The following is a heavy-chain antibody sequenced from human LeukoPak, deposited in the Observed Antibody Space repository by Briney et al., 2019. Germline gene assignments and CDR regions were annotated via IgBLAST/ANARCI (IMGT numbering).Heavy chain of an antibody. D-gene: IGHD6-13*01. CDR1: GDTFSSNA. V-gene: IGHV1-69*05. CDR2: IIPVFNTP. CDR3: ARASSSSWENLPF. Sequence: SVKVSCKASGDTFSSNAFTWVRQAPGQGLEWMGGIIPVFNTPNYARTFQGRVKFTTDDSTGTAYMELTSLTFEDTAVYYCARASSSSWENLPFWGQGTLVTVSS. J-gene: IGHJ1*01.